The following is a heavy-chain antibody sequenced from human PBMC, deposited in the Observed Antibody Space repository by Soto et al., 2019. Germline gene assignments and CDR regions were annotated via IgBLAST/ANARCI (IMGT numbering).Heavy chain of an antibody. V-gene: IGHV4-34*01. CDR3: ATESKYYYDSSDYCRAGS. D-gene: IGHD3-22*01. J-gene: IGHJ5*02. CDR2: INHSGST. Sequence: QVQLQQWGAGLLKPSETLSLTCAVYGGSFSGYYWSWIRQPPGKGLEWIGEINHSGSTNYNPSLKSRVTISVDTSKPQWFLKRISVTAADKAVYYCATESKYYYDSSDYCRAGSWGKAPLDTVSS. CDR1: GGSFSGYY.